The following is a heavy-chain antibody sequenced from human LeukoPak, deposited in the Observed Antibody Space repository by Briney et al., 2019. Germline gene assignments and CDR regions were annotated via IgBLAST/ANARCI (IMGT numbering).Heavy chain of an antibody. J-gene: IGHJ6*02. Sequence: GGSLRLSCAASGFTFDDYAMHWVRQAPGKGLEWVSLISRDGGSTYYADSVKGRFTISRDNSKNSLYLQMNSLRTEDTALYYCAKSWELRPLYYNYGMDVWGQGTTVTVSS. V-gene: IGHV3-43*02. CDR3: AKSWELRPLYYNYGMDV. D-gene: IGHD1-26*01. CDR2: ISRDGGST. CDR1: GFTFDDYA.